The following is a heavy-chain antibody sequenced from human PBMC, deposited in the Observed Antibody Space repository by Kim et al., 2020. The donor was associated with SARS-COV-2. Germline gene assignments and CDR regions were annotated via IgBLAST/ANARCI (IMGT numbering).Heavy chain of an antibody. CDR2: ST. V-gene: IGHV3-23*01. CDR3: AKEGTTGTTG. D-gene: IGHD1-1*01. J-gene: IGHJ4*02. Sequence: STYYADSVKGRFTISRDNSKNTLYLQMNSLRAEDTAVYYCAKEGTTGTTGWGQGTLVTVSS.